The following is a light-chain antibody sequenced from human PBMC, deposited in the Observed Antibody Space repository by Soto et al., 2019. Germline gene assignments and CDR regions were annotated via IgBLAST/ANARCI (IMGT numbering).Light chain of an antibody. J-gene: IGLJ3*02. Sequence: QSVLTQSSSASASLGSSVKLTCTLSSGHSSYIIAWHQQQPGKAPRYLMKVEGSGGYQKGSGVPDRFSGSSSGADRYLTISSLQSEDEADYYCETWDNNARVFGGGTKLTVL. CDR1: SGHSSYI. V-gene: IGLV4-60*03. CDR2: VEGSGGY. CDR3: ETWDNNARV.